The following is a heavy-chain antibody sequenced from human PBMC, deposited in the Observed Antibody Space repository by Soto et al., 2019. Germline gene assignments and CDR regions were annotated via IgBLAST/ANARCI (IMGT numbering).Heavy chain of an antibody. Sequence: GGSLRLSCAASGFTFSTYWMSWVHQAPGKGLEWVANIKQDGSEKYYVDSVKGRFTISRDNAKNSLYLQMNSLRAEDTAVYYCARRFCANGICYTVDYWGQGTLVTVSS. V-gene: IGHV3-7*01. J-gene: IGHJ4*02. CDR1: GFTFSTYW. CDR2: IKQDGSEK. D-gene: IGHD2-8*01. CDR3: ARRFCANGICYTVDY.